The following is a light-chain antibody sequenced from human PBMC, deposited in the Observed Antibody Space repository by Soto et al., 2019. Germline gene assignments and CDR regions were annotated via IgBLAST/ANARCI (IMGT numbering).Light chain of an antibody. CDR3: GSYSSTDTPVV. CDR2: EVT. Sequence: QSALAQPSSVSGSPGQSITISCTGTSTDVGGYNYVSWYQHHSGKAPKLLIYEVTNRPSGISDRFSGSKSVNTASLTISGLQAEDESDYCCGSYSSTDTPVVFGTGAKLTVL. J-gene: IGLJ1*01. CDR1: STDVGGYNY. V-gene: IGLV2-14*01.